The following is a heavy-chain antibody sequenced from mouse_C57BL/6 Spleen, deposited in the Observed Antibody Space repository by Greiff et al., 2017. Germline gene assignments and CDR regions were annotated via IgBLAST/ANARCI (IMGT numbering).Heavy chain of an antibody. CDR3: ARSAFYYGNYRGYFDV. D-gene: IGHD2-1*01. CDR1: GYTFTSYW. J-gene: IGHJ1*03. Sequence: QVQLQQPGAELVRPGSSVKLSCKASGYTFTSYWMDWVKQRPGQGLEWIGNIYPSDSETHYNQKFKDKATLTVDKSSSTAYMQLSSLTSEDSAVYYCARSAFYYGNYRGYFDVWGTGTTVTVSS. V-gene: IGHV1-61*01. CDR2: IYPSDSET.